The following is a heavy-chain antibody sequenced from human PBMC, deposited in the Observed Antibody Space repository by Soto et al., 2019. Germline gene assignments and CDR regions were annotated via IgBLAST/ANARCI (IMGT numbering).Heavy chain of an antibody. V-gene: IGHV3-64D*06. D-gene: IGHD2-21*02. CDR2: TSGNGDIT. J-gene: IGHJ5*02. CDR3: VRSGYCGGDCPPFS. CDR1: GFTFSSYA. Sequence: EVQLVESGGALFQPGGSLRLSCSASGFTFSSYAMYWVRQAPGKGLEFVSTTSGNGDITYYADSVKGRFTISRDNSKNTPYLQMSRLRAEDTAVYYCVRSGYCGGDCPPFSWGQGTLVTVSS.